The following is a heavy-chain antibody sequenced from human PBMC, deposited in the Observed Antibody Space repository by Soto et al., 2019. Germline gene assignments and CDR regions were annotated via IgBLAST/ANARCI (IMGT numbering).Heavy chain of an antibody. CDR2: IYYSGST. V-gene: IGHV4-59*01. Sequence: SETLSLTCTVSGGSISSFYWSWIRQPPRKGLEWIGYIYYSGSTNYNPSLKSRVTISVDTSKNQFSLKLSSVTAADTAVYYCARGVEYFDYWGQGTLVTVSS. CDR3: ARGVEYFDY. J-gene: IGHJ4*02. CDR1: GGSISSFY.